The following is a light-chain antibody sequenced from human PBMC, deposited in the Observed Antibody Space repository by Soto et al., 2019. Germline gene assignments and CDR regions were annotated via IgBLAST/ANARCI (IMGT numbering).Light chain of an antibody. CDR3: KQLNSYQFT. CDR1: QGISSY. J-gene: IGKJ3*01. V-gene: IGKV1-9*01. Sequence: DIQLTQSPSFLSASVGDRVTITCRASQGISSYLAWYQQKPGKAPKLLIYAASTLQSGVPSRFSGSGSGTEFTLPISSLQPEDFASHDCKQLNSYQFTFGPGTKVDIK. CDR2: AAS.